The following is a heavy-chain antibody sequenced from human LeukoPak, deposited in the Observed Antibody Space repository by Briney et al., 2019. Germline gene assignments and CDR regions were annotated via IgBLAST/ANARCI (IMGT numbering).Heavy chain of an antibody. J-gene: IGHJ6*02. Sequence: SETLSLTCTVSGGSISSYYWSWIRQPPGKGLEWIGEINHSGSPNYNPSLKSRVTISVDTSKNQFSLKLSSVTAADTAVYYCARGSGRMEGMDVWGQGTTVTVSS. CDR2: INHSGSP. CDR1: GGSISSYY. V-gene: IGHV4-34*01. D-gene: IGHD1-1*01. CDR3: ARGSGRMEGMDV.